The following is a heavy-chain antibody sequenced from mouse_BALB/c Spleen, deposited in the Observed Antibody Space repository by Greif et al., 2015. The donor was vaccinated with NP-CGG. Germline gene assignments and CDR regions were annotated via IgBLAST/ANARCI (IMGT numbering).Heavy chain of an antibody. J-gene: IGHJ2*01. CDR3: ASYYGSSYFDY. CDR1: GYTFTSYW. V-gene: IGHV1-7*01. D-gene: IGHD1-1*01. Sequence: QVQLQQSGAELAKPGASVKMSCKASGYTFTSYWMHWVKQRPGQGLEWIGYINPSTGYTEYNQKFKDKATLTADKSSSTAYMQLSSLTSEDSAGYYCASYYGSSYFDYWGQGTTLTVSS. CDR2: INPSTGYT.